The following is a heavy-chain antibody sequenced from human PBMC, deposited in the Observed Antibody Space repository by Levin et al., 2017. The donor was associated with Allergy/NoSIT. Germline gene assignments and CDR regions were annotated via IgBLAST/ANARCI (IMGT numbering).Heavy chain of an antibody. CDR1: GGSISSYY. CDR2: IYYSGST. J-gene: IGHJ4*02. Sequence: SQTLSLTCTVSGGSISSYYWSWIRQPPGKGLEWIGYIYYSGSTNYNPSLKSRVTISVDTSKNQFSLKLSSVTAADTAVYYCARGSITGTTDYWGQGTLVTVSS. V-gene: IGHV4-59*01. CDR3: ARGSITGTTDY. D-gene: IGHD1-7*01.